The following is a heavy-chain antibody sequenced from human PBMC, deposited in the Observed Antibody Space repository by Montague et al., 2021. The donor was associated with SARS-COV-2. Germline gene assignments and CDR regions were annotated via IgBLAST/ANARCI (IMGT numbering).Heavy chain of an antibody. CDR1: GGSINNYY. D-gene: IGHD4-17*01. Sequence: SETLSLTCTVSGGSINNYYWSWIRQPPGRGLEWIGYIYCSGSTEYSPSLKSRVTMSIDTSKNQFSLRLNSVTAADTAVYFCARAGGDYYYHYYGMDVWGQGTTVTVSS. J-gene: IGHJ6*02. CDR3: ARAGGDYYYHYYGMDV. CDR2: IYCSGST. V-gene: IGHV4-59*08.